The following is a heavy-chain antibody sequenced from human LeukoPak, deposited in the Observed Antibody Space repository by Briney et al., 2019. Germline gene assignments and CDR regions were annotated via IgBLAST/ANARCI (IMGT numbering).Heavy chain of an antibody. CDR1: GYTFTGYY. J-gene: IGHJ4*02. D-gene: IGHD3-3*01. CDR2: INPNSGGT. Sequence: ASVKVSCKASGYTFTGYYMHWVRQAPGQGLEWMGRINPNSGGTNYAQKFQGRVTMTRDTSISTAYMELSRLRSDDTAVYYCARVTYYDFWSGYYPLGYWGQGTLVTVSS. V-gene: IGHV1-2*06. CDR3: ARVTYYDFWSGYYPLGY.